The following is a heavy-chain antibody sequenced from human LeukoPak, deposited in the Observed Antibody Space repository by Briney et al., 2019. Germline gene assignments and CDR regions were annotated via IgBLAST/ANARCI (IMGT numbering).Heavy chain of an antibody. Sequence: PGGSLRLSCAASGFTFSSCSMNWVRQAPGKGLEWVSSISSSSTIYYADSVKGRFTISRDNAKNSLYLQMNSLRAEDTAVYYCARFPMPRPYFDYWGQGTLVTVSS. CDR3: ARFPMPRPYFDY. CDR2: ISSSSTI. V-gene: IGHV3-69-1*01. D-gene: IGHD2-2*01. CDR1: GFTFSSCS. J-gene: IGHJ4*02.